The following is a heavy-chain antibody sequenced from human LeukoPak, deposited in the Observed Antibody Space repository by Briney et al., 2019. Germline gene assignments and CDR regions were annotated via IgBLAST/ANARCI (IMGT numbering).Heavy chain of an antibody. CDR3: AKRGVVIRVILVGFHKEAYYFDS. CDR1: GIILSNYG. Sequence: GGSLRLSCAVSGIILSNYGISWVRQAPGKGLEWVAGISDSGGRTNYADPVKGRFTISRDNPKNTLYLQMNSMRAEDTAVYFCAKRGVVIRVILVGFHKEAYYFDSWGQGALVTVSS. D-gene: IGHD3-22*01. CDR2: ISDSGGRT. J-gene: IGHJ4*02. V-gene: IGHV3-23*01.